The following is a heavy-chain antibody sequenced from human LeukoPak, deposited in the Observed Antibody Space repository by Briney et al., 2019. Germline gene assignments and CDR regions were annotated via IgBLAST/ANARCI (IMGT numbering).Heavy chain of an antibody. J-gene: IGHJ3*02. CDR2: IIPIFGTA. CDR3: ARDRYCCGGRLYDAFDI. D-gene: IGHD2-15*01. V-gene: IGHV1-69*01. CDR1: GGTFSSYA. Sequence: VASVNVSCKASGGTFSSYAISWVRQAPGQGLEWMGGIIPIFGTANYAQKFQGRVTITADESTSTAYMELSNLRSEDTAVYYCARDRYCCGGRLYDAFDIWGQGTMVTVPS.